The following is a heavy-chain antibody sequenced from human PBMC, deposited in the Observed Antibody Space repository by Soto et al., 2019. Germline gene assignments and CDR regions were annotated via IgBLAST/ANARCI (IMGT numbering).Heavy chain of an antibody. CDR2: ISGSGGST. CDR3: AKPPAGVGATHGPFDY. J-gene: IGHJ4*02. D-gene: IGHD1-26*01. CDR1: GFTFSSYA. V-gene: IGHV3-23*01. Sequence: PEGSLRLSCAAFGFTFSSYAMSWIRQAPGKRLEWVSAISGSGGSTYYADSVKGRFTISRDNSKNTLYLQMNSLRAEDTAVYYCAKPPAGVGATHGPFDYWGQGTLVTVSS.